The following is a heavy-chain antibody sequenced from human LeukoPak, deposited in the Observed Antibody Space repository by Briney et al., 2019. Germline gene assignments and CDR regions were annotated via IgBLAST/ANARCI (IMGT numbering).Heavy chain of an antibody. J-gene: IGHJ4*02. CDR2: VYSSGNT. V-gene: IGHV4-4*08. CDR3: VRDRELTY. Sequence: ASGTLSLTCAVYGGPFSGYYWSWIRQPPGKGLEWIGYVYSSGNTNYSPSLKGRAIISADTSKNQFSLKLTSVTAADTAVYYCVRDRELTYWGQGILVTVSS. D-gene: IGHD3-10*01. CDR1: GGPFSGYY.